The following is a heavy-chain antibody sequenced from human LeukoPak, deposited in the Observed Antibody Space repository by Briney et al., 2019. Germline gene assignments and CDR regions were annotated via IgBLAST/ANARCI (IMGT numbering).Heavy chain of an antibody. J-gene: IGHJ4*02. D-gene: IGHD4-17*01. CDR1: GGSISSSSYY. CDR3: ARHGGGAVTTNLDY. CDR2: IYYSGST. Sequence: SETLSLTCTVSGGSISSSSYYWGWIRQPPGKGLEWIGSIYYSGSTYYNPSLKSRVTISVDTSKNQFSLKLSSVTAADTAVYYCARHGGGAVTTNLDYWGQGTLVTASS. V-gene: IGHV4-39*01.